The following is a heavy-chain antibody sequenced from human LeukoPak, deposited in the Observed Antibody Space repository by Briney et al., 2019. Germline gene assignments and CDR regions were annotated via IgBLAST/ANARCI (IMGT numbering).Heavy chain of an antibody. J-gene: IGHJ2*01. CDR1: GYTFSNYG. CDR2: ISPYNGNT. CDR3: ARGWLQPYWYFDL. D-gene: IGHD5-18*01. V-gene: IGHV1-18*01. Sequence: ASVKVSCKTSGYTFSNYGISWVRQAPGQGLEWMGSISPYNGNTNYAQKFRGRVTMTTDTSTTTGYMELRSLRSDDTAIYYCARGWLQPYWYFDLWSRGTLVTVSS.